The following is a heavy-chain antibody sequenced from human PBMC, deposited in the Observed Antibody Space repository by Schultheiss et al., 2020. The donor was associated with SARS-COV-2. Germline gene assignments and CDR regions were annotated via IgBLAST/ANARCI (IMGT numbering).Heavy chain of an antibody. CDR3: ARVNYYDSSDAFDI. Sequence: SETLSLTCIVSGDSISRYYWGWIRQPPGKGLEWIGYLYNSGSTNYNPSLKSRVTMSVDASKNHFSLKLSSVTAADTAVYYCARVNYYDSSDAFDIWGQGTMVTVSS. CDR2: LYNSGST. D-gene: IGHD3-22*01. V-gene: IGHV4-59*12. J-gene: IGHJ3*02. CDR1: GDSISRYY.